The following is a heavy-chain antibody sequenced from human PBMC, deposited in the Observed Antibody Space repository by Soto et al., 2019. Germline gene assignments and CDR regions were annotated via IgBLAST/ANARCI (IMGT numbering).Heavy chain of an antibody. Sequence: SETLSLTCTVSGGSISSYYWSWIRQPPGKGLEWIGYIYYSGSTNYNPSLKSRVTISVDTSKNQFSLKLSSVTAADTAVYYCARVSLGNSSRPIDYWGQGTLVTVSS. D-gene: IGHD6-6*01. V-gene: IGHV4-59*01. CDR3: ARVSLGNSSRPIDY. J-gene: IGHJ4*02. CDR2: IYYSGST. CDR1: GGSISSYY.